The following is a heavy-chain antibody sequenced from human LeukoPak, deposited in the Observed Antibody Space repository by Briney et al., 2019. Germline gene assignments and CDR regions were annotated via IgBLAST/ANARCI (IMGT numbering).Heavy chain of an antibody. CDR3: ARESSDRWLQSEYFDY. Sequence: SETLSLTCTVSGGSISSSSYYWGWVRQPPGKGLEWIGSIYYSGSTYYNPSLKSRVTISVDTSKNQFSLKLSSVTAADTAVYYCARESSDRWLQSEYFDYWGQGTLVTVSS. V-gene: IGHV4-39*07. J-gene: IGHJ4*02. CDR1: GGSISSSSYY. CDR2: IYYSGST. D-gene: IGHD5-24*01.